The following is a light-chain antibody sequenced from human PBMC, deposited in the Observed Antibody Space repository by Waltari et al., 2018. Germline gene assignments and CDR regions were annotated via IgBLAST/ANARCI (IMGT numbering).Light chain of an antibody. V-gene: IGLV2-8*01. CDR3: NSYAGNDNVL. CDR1: SSDVGGYNF. CDR2: AVR. Sequence: QSALTQPPSASGSPGQSVTISCTGTSSDVGGYNFVSWYQQHPGKAPKLMIYAVRRRPSGVPDRFSGSKSGNTASLTVSGLQAEDEAGYYCNSYAGNDNVLFGGGTKLTVL. J-gene: IGLJ2*01.